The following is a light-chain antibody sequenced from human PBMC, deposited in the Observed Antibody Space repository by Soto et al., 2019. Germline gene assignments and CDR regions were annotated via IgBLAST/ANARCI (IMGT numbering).Light chain of an antibody. J-gene: IGKJ1*01. V-gene: IGKV4-1*01. CDR2: WTS. CDR3: QKYYDAHQI. Sequence: DIVMTQSPDSLAVSLGERATINCKSSQSVLYSSNNKNYLAWYQQKTGQPPKLLINWTSTRESGVPDRFSGSGSGTDFTLTISSLQAEDVAVYYCQKYYDAHQIFGQGTKVEIK. CDR1: QSVLYSSNNKNY.